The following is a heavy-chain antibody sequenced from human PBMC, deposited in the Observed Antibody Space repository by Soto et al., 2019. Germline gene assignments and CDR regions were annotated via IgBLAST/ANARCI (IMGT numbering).Heavy chain of an antibody. CDR3: ATVAVYGIDV. CDR2: INPSGST. CDR1: SGSFSGYY. V-gene: IGHV4-34*02. Sequence: QVQLQQWGAELLKPSETLSLTCAVYSGSFSGYYWSWIRQPPGKGREGIGQINPSGSTNYNPSLKSRVTISVDTSKYQFSLKLSSVPAADTAVYYCATVAVYGIDVWGQGTTVTVSS. D-gene: IGHD2-15*01. J-gene: IGHJ6*02.